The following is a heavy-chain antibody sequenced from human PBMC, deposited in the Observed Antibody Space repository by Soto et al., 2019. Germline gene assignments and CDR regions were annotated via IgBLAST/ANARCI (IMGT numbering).Heavy chain of an antibody. D-gene: IGHD2-2*01. CDR2: ISASGRFK. Sequence: EVQLLESGGGLVHPGGSLRLSCASSGFAFSDFDMIWVRQAPGKGLEWVSAISASGRFKPYADSVRGRFTISRDNFRGTVDLQMNSLRPEDTAVYYCASHQIAICDYWGRGTLVTVSS. J-gene: IGHJ4*02. CDR3: ASHQIAICDY. CDR1: GFAFSDFD. V-gene: IGHV3-23*01.